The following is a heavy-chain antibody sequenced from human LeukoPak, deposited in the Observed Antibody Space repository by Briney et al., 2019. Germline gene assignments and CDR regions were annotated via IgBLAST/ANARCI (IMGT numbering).Heavy chain of an antibody. Sequence: VGSLRLSCAASGFTFSSYAMSWVRQAPRKGLEWVAFIWYDGSNTYYADSVKGRFTISRDHSKDTLYLQMNSLRVEDTAVYYCARDGTQTAGPFDPWGQGTLVTVSS. J-gene: IGHJ5*02. V-gene: IGHV3-33*08. CDR1: GFTFSSYA. CDR2: IWYDGSNT. D-gene: IGHD1/OR15-1a*01. CDR3: ARDGTQTAGPFDP.